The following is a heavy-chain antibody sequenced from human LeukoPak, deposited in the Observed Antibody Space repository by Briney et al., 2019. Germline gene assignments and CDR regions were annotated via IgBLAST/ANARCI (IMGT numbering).Heavy chain of an antibody. D-gene: IGHD3-10*01. V-gene: IGHV3-21*01. Sequence: GGTLRLSCAASGFTFRRYSMNWVRQAPGKGLEWVSSISSSSSYIYYADSVKGRFTISRDNAKNSLYLQMNSLRAEDTAVYYCARDSPTYYYGSGSYYPDYWGQGTLVTVSS. CDR3: ARDSPTYYYGSGSYYPDY. CDR1: GFTFRRYS. J-gene: IGHJ4*02. CDR2: ISSSSSYI.